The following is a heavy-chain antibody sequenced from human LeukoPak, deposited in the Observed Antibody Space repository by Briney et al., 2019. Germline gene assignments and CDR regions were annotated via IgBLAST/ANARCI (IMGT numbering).Heavy chain of an antibody. J-gene: IGHJ6*03. CDR2: IYTRAST. V-gene: IGHV4-61*02. CDR3: ARGPPSRYCSSTSCYLMGYYYYYMVV. Sequence: SETLSLTCTDSGGSISSGSYYWSWIRQPAGKGLEWIGRIYTRASTNYNPTLKNRVTISVYTSKNQFSLKLSSGTVADKAVYYCARGPPSRYCSSTSCYLMGYYYYYMVVWGKGTTVTVSS. D-gene: IGHD2-2*01. CDR1: GGSISSGSYY.